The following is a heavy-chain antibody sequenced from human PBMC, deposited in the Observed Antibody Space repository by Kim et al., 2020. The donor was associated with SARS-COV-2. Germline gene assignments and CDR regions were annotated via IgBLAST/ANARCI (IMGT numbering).Heavy chain of an antibody. CDR3: ARDEAAYDRFDP. V-gene: IGHV4-31*03. Sequence: SETLSLTCTVSGGSISSGGYYWSWIRQHPGKGLEWIGYIYYSGSTYYNPSLKSRVTISVDTSKNQFSLKLSSVTAAGTAVYYCARDEAAYDRFDPWGQGTLVTVSS. CDR2: IYYSGST. J-gene: IGHJ5*02. CDR1: GGSISSGGYY. D-gene: IGHD3-22*01.